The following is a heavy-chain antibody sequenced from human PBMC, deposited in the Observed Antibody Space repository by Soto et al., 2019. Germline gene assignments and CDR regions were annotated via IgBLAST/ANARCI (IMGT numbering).Heavy chain of an antibody. CDR2: IYYRGNT. CDR1: GGSMSSSTYY. CDR3: ARGPRITIFGVVIYYFDY. Sequence: SETLSLTCTVSGGSMSSSTYYWGWVRQPPGKGLEWVGSIYYRGNTYYNPSLKSRVTISVDTSKNQFSLKLSSVTAADTAVYYCARGPRITIFGVVIYYFDYWGQGTLVTVSS. V-gene: IGHV4-39*01. J-gene: IGHJ4*02. D-gene: IGHD3-3*01.